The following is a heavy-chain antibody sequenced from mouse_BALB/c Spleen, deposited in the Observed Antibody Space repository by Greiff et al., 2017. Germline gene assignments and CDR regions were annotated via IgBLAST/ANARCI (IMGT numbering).Heavy chain of an antibody. CDR2: IRLKSNNYAT. J-gene: IGHJ4*01. Sequence: EVQGVESGGDLVKPGGSLKLSCAASGFTFSSYGMSWVRQTPDKRLEWVAEIRLKSNNYATHYAESVKGRFTISRDDSKSSVYLQMNNLRAEDTGIYYCTRLEAMDYWGQGTSVTVSS. CDR3: TRLEAMDY. V-gene: IGHV6-6*02. CDR1: GFTFSSYG.